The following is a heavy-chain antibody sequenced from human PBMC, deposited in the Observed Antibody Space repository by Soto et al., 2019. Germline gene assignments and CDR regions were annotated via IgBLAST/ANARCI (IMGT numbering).Heavy chain of an antibody. D-gene: IGHD4-17*01. Sequence: ASETLSLTCTVSGGSISSYYWSWIRQPPGKGLEWIGYIYYSGSTNYNPSLKSRVTISVDTSKNQFSLKLSSVTAADTAVYYCARETRGGARDYVSAWGQGTLVTVSS. J-gene: IGHJ4*02. V-gene: IGHV4-59*01. CDR2: IYYSGST. CDR1: GGSISSYY. CDR3: ARETRGGARDYVSA.